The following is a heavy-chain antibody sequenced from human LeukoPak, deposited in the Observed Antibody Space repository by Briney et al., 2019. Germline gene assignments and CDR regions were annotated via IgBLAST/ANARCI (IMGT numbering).Heavy chain of an antibody. CDR1: GYTFTGYY. Sequence: SVKVSCKASGYTFTGYYMHWVRQAPGQGLEWMGGIIPIFGTANYAQKFQGRVTITADESTSTAYMELSSLRSEDTAVYYCARGPPRIVVVVAATRDYYYYGMDVWGQGTTVTVSS. CDR2: IIPIFGTA. D-gene: IGHD2-15*01. CDR3: ARGPPRIVVVVAATRDYYYYGMDV. V-gene: IGHV1-69*13. J-gene: IGHJ6*02.